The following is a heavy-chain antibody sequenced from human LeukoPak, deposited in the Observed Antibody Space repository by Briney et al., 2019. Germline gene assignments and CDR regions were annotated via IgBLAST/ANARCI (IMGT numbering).Heavy chain of an antibody. CDR1: GFTFSSYS. Sequence: GSLRLSCAASGFTFSSYSMNWIRQPPGKGLEWIGEINHSGSTNYNPSLKSRVTISVDTSKNQFSLKLSSVTAADTAVYYCAREKRGYGYVTPYNYGMDVWGQGTTVTVSS. D-gene: IGHD5-18*01. CDR3: AREKRGYGYVTPYNYGMDV. V-gene: IGHV4-34*01. CDR2: INHSGST. J-gene: IGHJ6*02.